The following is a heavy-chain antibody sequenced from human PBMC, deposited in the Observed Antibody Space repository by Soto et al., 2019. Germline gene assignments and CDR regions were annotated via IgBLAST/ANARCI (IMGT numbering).Heavy chain of an antibody. V-gene: IGHV3-15*01. CDR2: IKSKTDGGTT. CDR3: TTDLQGELYYFDY. CDR1: GFTFSNAW. D-gene: IGHD1-26*01. J-gene: IGHJ4*02. Sequence: GGSLILSCASSGFTFSNAWMSWVRQAPGKGLEWVGRIKSKTDGGTTDYAAPVKGRFTISRDDSKNTLYLQMNSLKTEDTAVYYGTTDLQGELYYFDYWGQGTLVTVS.